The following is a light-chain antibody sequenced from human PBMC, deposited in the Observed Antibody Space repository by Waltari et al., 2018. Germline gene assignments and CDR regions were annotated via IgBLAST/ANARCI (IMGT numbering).Light chain of an antibody. CDR3: QQCSKWPLT. CDR2: DAS. CDR1: QSITTY. V-gene: IGKV3-11*01. Sequence: DIVLTQSPATLSLSPGERATLSCRASQSITTYLAWYQLKPGQAPRLLIYDASNRATGIPARFSGGGSGTDFTLTISNLEPEDSAVYYCQQCSKWPLTFGGGTKVEIK. J-gene: IGKJ4*01.